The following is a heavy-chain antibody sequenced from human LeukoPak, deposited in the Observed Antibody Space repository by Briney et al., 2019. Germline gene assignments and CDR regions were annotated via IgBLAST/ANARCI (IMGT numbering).Heavy chain of an antibody. V-gene: IGHV3-23*01. D-gene: IGHD4-17*01. Sequence: GGSLRLSCAASGFTFSSYAMSWVRQAPGKGLEWVSAISGSGGRTYYADSVKGRFTISRDNSKNTLYLQMNSLRADDTAVHYCAKGNGDHAIHPDYWGQGTLVTVSS. CDR3: AKGNGDHAIHPDY. CDR1: GFTFSSYA. CDR2: ISGSGGRT. J-gene: IGHJ4*02.